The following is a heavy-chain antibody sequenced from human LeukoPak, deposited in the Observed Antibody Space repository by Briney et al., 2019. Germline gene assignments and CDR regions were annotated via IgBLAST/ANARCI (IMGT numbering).Heavy chain of an antibody. D-gene: IGHD3-16*01. V-gene: IGHV3-7*01. J-gene: IGHJ4*02. Sequence: PGGSLRLSCAASGFTFSSYWMSWVRQTQGKGLEWVANIIQDGSEKSYVDSVKGRFTISRDNAKNSLYLQMNSLRAEDTAVYYCARDPYRDYWGQGTLVTVSS. CDR2: IIQDGSEK. CDR3: ARDPYRDY. CDR1: GFTFSSYW.